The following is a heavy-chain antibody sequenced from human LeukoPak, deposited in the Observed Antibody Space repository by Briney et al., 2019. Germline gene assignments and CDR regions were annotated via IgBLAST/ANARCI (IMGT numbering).Heavy chain of an antibody. CDR1: GGSISSSSYY. CDR2: IYYSGST. Sequence: PSETLSLTCTVSGGSISSSSYYWGWIRQPPGKGLEWIGSIYYSGSTYYNPSLKSRVTISVDTSKNQFSLKLSSVTAADTAVYYCARRSIVGATRYWGQGTLVTVSS. CDR3: ARRSIVGATRY. J-gene: IGHJ4*02. V-gene: IGHV4-39*01. D-gene: IGHD1-26*01.